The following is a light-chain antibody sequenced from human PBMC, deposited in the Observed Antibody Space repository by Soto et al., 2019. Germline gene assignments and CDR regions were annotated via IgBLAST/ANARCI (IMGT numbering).Light chain of an antibody. CDR2: AAS. CDR1: QGITND. J-gene: IGKJ5*01. V-gene: IGKV1-39*01. CDR3: QQSYSTPIT. Sequence: IQMTQSPSFLSASVGDRVTITCRASQGITNDLGWYQQKPGKAPKCLIFAASSLQSGVPSRFSGSGSGTDFTLTISSLQPEDFATFYCQQSYSTPITFGQGTRLEIK.